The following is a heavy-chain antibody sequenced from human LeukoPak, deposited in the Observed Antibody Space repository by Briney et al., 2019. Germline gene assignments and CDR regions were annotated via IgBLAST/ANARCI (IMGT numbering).Heavy chain of an antibody. D-gene: IGHD2-15*01. J-gene: IGHJ5*02. CDR2: IRSKANSYAT. V-gene: IGHV3-73*01. Sequence: GGSLRLSCAASGFTFSGSAMHWVRQASGKGLEWVGRIRSKANSYATAYAASVKGRFTISRDDSKNTAYLQMNSLKTEDTAVYYCTRRYCSDGSCYYNWFDPWGQGTLVTVSS. CDR3: TRRYCSDGSCYYNWFDP. CDR1: GFTFSGSA.